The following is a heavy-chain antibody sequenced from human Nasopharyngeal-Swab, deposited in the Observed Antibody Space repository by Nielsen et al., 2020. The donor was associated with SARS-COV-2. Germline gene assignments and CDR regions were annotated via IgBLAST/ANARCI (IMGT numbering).Heavy chain of an antibody. V-gene: IGHV3-21*04. D-gene: IGHD6-19*01. J-gene: IGHJ4*02. Sequence: GESLKISCAASGFTFSSYSMNWVRQAPGKGLEWVSSISSSSSYIYYADSVKGRFTISRDNAKNSLYLQMNSLRAEDTALYYCAKGAQWLVRDELDYWGQGTLVTVSS. CDR1: GFTFSSYS. CDR2: ISSSSSYI. CDR3: AKGAQWLVRDELDY.